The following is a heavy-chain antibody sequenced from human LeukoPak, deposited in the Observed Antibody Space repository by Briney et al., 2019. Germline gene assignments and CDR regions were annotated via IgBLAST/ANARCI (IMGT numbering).Heavy chain of an antibody. CDR1: GFTVSSNY. CDR3: AKEAHDSSGYTADY. J-gene: IGHJ4*01. D-gene: IGHD3-22*01. CDR2: IYSGGST. Sequence: GGSLRLSCAASGFTVSSNYMSWVRQAPGKGLEWVSVIYSGGSTYYADSVKGRFTISRDNSKNTLYLQMNSLRAEDAAVYYCAKEAHDSSGYTADYWGQGTLVTVSS. V-gene: IGHV3-53*01.